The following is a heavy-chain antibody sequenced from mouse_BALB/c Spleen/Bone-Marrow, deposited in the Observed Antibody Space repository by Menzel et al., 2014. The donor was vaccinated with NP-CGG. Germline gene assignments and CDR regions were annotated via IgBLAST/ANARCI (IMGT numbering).Heavy chain of an antibody. Sequence: EVMLVESGGGLVQPGGSLRLSCATSGFTFTAYYMSWVRQPPGKALEWLGFIRNKANGYTTEYSASVKGRFTISRDNSQSILYLQMNTLRAEDSATYYCARDYYGFFAYWGQGTLVTVSA. V-gene: IGHV7-3*02. J-gene: IGHJ3*01. CDR3: ARDYYGFFAY. D-gene: IGHD1-2*01. CDR1: GFTFTAYY. CDR2: IRNKANGYTT.